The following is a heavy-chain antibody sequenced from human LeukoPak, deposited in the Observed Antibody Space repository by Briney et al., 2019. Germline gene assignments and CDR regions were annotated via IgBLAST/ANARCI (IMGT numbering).Heavy chain of an antibody. D-gene: IGHD5-24*01. CDR2: ITPSGGT. V-gene: IGHV1-2*02. CDR3: AKDREGDGFAHFYY. J-gene: IGHJ4*02. Sequence: ASVTVSCTASGYTFSSYAMHWLRQAPGQGLEWMGWITPSGGTNYPQKFQGRVAITRVTSITPAYMDLLRLTSDDTAVEYCAKDREGDGFAHFYYWGQGALVTVSS. CDR1: GYTFSSYA.